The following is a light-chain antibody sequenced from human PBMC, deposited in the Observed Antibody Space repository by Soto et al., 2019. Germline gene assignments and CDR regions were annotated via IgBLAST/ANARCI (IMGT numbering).Light chain of an antibody. Sequence: EIVMTQSPATLSVSPGERATLSCRASQSVSSNLAWYQQKPGQAPRLLIYGASTRATGIPARFSGSGSGTEFTLTISSLQSEDFAVYYCQQYNNWPGWTFXQGTKVDIK. CDR1: QSVSSN. V-gene: IGKV3-15*01. J-gene: IGKJ1*01. CDR3: QQYNNWPGWT. CDR2: GAS.